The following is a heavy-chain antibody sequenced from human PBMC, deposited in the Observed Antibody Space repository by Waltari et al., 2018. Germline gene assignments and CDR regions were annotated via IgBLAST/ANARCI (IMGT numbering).Heavy chain of an antibody. V-gene: IGHV1-69*14. Sequence: QVQLVQSGAEVKKPGSSVKVSCKASGGTFSSYAISWVRQATGQGLEWMGGIIPIFGTANYAQKFQGRVTITADKSTSTAYMELSSLRSEDTAVYYCARAGLLTVTMYYYYYYMDVWGKGTTVTVSS. CDR2: IIPIFGTA. J-gene: IGHJ6*03. CDR3: ARAGLLTVTMYYYYYYMDV. CDR1: GGTFSSYA. D-gene: IGHD4-4*01.